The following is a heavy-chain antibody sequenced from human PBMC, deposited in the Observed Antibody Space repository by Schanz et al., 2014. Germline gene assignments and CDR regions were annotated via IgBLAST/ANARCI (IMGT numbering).Heavy chain of an antibody. CDR3: AGGKTTGLAY. Sequence: EVQLVESGGGLVQPGGSLRLSCAASGFTFSSYSMNWVRQAPGKGLEWVSYIRADGRMTNYAASVEGRFTISRDVAKNTLYLQMFSLRAEDMGVYYCAGGKTTGLAYWGQGTQVAVSS. D-gene: IGHD4-4*01. V-gene: IGHV3-48*04. CDR1: GFTFSSYS. CDR2: IRADGRMT. J-gene: IGHJ4*02.